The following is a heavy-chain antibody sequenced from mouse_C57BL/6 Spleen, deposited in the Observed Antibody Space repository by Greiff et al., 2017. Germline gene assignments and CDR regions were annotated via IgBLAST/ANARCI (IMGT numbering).Heavy chain of an antibody. V-gene: IGHV1-12*01. CDR1: GYTFTSYN. J-gene: IGHJ1*03. CDR2: IYPGNGDT. D-gene: IGHD2-4*01. Sequence: QVQLQQSGAELVRPGASVTMSCKASGYTFTSYNMHWVKQTPRQGLEWIGAIYPGNGDTYYNQQFKGKATLTVDKSSSTAYMQLNSLTSEDSAVYFCARGGYYDQHWYFDVWGTGTTVTVSS. CDR3: ARGGYYDQHWYFDV.